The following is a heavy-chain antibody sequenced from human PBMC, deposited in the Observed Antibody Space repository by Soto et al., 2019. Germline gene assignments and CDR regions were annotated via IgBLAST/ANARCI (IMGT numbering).Heavy chain of an antibody. D-gene: IGHD3-16*02. CDR1: GGTFSSYA. Sequence: SVKVSCKASGGTFSSYAISWVRQAPGQGLEWMGGIIPIFGTANYAQKFQGRVTITADESTSTAYMELSSLRSEDTAVYYCARSLLRLGELSFTRNWFDPWGQGTLVTVSS. V-gene: IGHV1-69*13. CDR2: IIPIFGTA. CDR3: ARSLLRLGELSFTRNWFDP. J-gene: IGHJ5*02.